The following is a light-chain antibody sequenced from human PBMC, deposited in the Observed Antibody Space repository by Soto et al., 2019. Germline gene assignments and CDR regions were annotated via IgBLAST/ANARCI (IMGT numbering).Light chain of an antibody. CDR1: QSVSNNY. CDR2: GAS. Sequence: VMTQSPATLSLSPGERATLSCRASQSVSNNYLAWYQQKPGQAPRLLIYGASSRATGIPDRFSGSGSGTDFTLTISRLEPEDFAVYYCQQYGSSPLTFGGGTKVDIK. J-gene: IGKJ4*01. CDR3: QQYGSSPLT. V-gene: IGKV3-20*01.